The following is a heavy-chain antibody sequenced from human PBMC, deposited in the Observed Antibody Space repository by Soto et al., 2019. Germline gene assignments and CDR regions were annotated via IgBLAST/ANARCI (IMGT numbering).Heavy chain of an antibody. CDR3: ARVEYYDYIWGSLAY. CDR1: GYTFTSYG. Sequence: ASVKVSCKASGYTFTSYGISWVRQAPGQGLEWMGWISAYNGNTNYAQKLQGRVTMTTDTSTSTAYMELRSLRSDDTAVYYCARVEYYDYIWGSLAYWGKGTLVTVS. CDR2: ISAYNGNT. D-gene: IGHD3-16*01. J-gene: IGHJ4*02. V-gene: IGHV1-18*01.